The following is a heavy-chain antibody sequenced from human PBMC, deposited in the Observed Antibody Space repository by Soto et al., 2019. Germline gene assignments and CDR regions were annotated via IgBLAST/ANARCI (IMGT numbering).Heavy chain of an antibody. Sequence: QVQLQESGPGLVKPSQTLSLTCTVSGGSISSGGYYWSWIRQHPGKGLEWIGYIYYSGSTYYNPSLKSRVTLSVATAKNQFYLKLSSVTAADTAVYYCARWPQLEPRFDYWGQGTLVTVSS. CDR2: IYYSGST. CDR3: ARWPQLEPRFDY. CDR1: GGSISSGGYY. J-gene: IGHJ4*02. D-gene: IGHD1-1*01. V-gene: IGHV4-31*03.